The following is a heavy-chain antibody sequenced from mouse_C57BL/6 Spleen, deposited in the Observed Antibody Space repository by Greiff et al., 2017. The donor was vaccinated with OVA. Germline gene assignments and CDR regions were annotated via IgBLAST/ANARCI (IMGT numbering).Heavy chain of an antibody. J-gene: IGHJ1*03. Sequence: VHVKQSGPELVKPGASVKISCKASGYSFTDYNMNWVKQSNGKSLEWIGVINPNYGTTSYNQKFKGKATLTVDQSSSTAYMQLNSLTSEDSAVYYCARRGGTTVDWYFDVWGTGTTVTVSS. CDR1: GYSFTDYN. D-gene: IGHD1-1*01. CDR2: INPNYGTT. CDR3: ARRGGTTVDWYFDV. V-gene: IGHV1-39*01.